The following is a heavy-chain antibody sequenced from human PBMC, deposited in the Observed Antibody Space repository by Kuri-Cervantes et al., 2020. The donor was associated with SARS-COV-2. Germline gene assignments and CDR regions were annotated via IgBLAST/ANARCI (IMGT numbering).Heavy chain of an antibody. J-gene: IGHJ3*02. Sequence: GESLKISCAASGFTFSDYYMSWIRQAPGKGLEWVSYISSSSSYTNYADSVKGRFTISRDNAKNSLYLQMNSLRAEDTAVYHCARDAARAAFDIWGQGTMVTVSS. CDR2: ISSSSSYT. V-gene: IGHV3-11*05. CDR1: GFTFSDYY. D-gene: IGHD6-25*01. CDR3: ARDAARAAFDI.